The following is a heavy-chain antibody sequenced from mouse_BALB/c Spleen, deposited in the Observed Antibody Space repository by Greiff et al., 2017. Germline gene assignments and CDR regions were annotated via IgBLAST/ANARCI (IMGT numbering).Heavy chain of an antibody. CDR3: ARDYYGSSYEGFAY. V-gene: IGHV2-2*02. CDR2: IWSGGST. J-gene: IGHJ3*01. Sequence: QVQLKESGPGLVQPSQSLSITCTVSGFSLTSYGVHWVRQSPGKGLEWLGVIWSGGSTDYNAAFISRLSISKDNSKSQVFFKMNSLQANDTAIYYCARDYYGSSYEGFAYWGQGTLVTVSA. CDR1: GFSLTSYG. D-gene: IGHD1-1*01.